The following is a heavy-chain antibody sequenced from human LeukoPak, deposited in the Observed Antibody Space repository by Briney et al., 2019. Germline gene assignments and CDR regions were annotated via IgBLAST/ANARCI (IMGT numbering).Heavy chain of an antibody. CDR3: ATDYSNFYGMDV. V-gene: IGHV4-61*01. J-gene: IGHJ6*02. CDR2: IQNSART. Sequence: SETLPLACTVSGGSVNSGSYFWSWIRQPPGKGLEWIGYIQNSARTNYNPSLESRVTISVDSSKDQFSLRLSSVTAADTAVYYCATDYSNFYGMDVWGQGTTVTVSS. D-gene: IGHD4-11*01. CDR1: GGSVNSGSYF.